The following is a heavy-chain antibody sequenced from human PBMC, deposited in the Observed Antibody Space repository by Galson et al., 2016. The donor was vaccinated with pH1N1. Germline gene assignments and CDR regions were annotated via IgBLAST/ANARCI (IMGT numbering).Heavy chain of an antibody. CDR1: RGTFSNYV. J-gene: IGHJ3*02. Sequence: SVKVSCKASRGTFSNYVINWVRQAPGQGLEWMGGIIPLFGTGYNARNFQGRFTISADKSTSTTYMELNSLTSEDTALYFCSRDGGRGCAFDIWGPGTMVTVSS. CDR3: SRDGGRGCAFDI. CDR2: IIPLFGTG. D-gene: IGHD3-16*01. V-gene: IGHV1-69*06.